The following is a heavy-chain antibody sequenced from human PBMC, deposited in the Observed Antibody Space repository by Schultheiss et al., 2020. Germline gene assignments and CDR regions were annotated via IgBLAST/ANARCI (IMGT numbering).Heavy chain of an antibody. Sequence: SQSLSLTCTVSGGSISSSSYYWGWIRQPPGKGLEWIGSIYYSGSTYYNPSLKSRVTISVDTSKNQFSLKLSSVTAADTAVYYCARRVAMGSYGMDVWGQGTTVNVSS. CDR3: ARRVAMGSYGMDV. CDR1: GGSISSSSYY. D-gene: IGHD5-18*01. V-gene: IGHV4-39*01. J-gene: IGHJ6*02. CDR2: IYYSGST.